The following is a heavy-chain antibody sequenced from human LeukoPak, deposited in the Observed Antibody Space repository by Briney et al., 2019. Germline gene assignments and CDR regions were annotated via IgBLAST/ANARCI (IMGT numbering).Heavy chain of an antibody. CDR3: ARSGSAYYYYYMDV. Sequence: TSETLSLTCSVSGGSISSSNYYWGWIRQPPGKGLEWIGSIYYSGSTYYNPSLKSRVTIFVDTSKNQFSLKLSSVTAADTAVYYCARSGSAYYYYYMDVWGKGTTVTVSS. J-gene: IGHJ6*03. D-gene: IGHD6-25*01. CDR1: GGSISSSNYY. CDR2: IYYSGST. V-gene: IGHV4-39*01.